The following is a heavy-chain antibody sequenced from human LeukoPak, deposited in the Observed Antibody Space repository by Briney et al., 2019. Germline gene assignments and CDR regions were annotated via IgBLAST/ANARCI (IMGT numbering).Heavy chain of an antibody. V-gene: IGHV1-69*13. Sequence: GASVKVSCKASGGTFISYAISWVRQAPGQGLEWMGGIIPIFGTANYAQKFQGRVTITADESTSTAYMELSSLRSEDTAVYYCATALEYYDSSGYYSNWFDPWGQGTLVTVSS. CDR3: ATALEYYDSSGYYSNWFDP. CDR1: GGTFISYA. D-gene: IGHD3-22*01. J-gene: IGHJ5*02. CDR2: IIPIFGTA.